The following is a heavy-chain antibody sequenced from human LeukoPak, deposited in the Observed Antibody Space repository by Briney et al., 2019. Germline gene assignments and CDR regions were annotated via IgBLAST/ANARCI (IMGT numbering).Heavy chain of an antibody. J-gene: IGHJ4*02. CDR1: GGSISSYY. CDR3: ARDRAGASRSFDY. Sequence: SETLSLTCSVSGGSISSYYWSWIQQPAGKGLEWIGRIYTSGSTNYNPSLKSRVTMSVDTSKNQFSLKLNSVTAADTAVYYCARDRAGASRSFDYWGQGTLVTVSS. V-gene: IGHV4-4*07. CDR2: IYTSGST. D-gene: IGHD1-26*01.